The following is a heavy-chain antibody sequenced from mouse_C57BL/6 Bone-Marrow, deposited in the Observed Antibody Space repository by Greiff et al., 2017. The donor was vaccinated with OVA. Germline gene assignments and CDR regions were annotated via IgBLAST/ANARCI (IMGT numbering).Heavy chain of an antibody. D-gene: IGHD1-1*01. CDR2: IYPGDGDT. V-gene: IGHV1-82*01. J-gene: IGHJ3*01. CDR3: ARDYYGSRAFAY. CDR1: GYAFSSSW. Sequence: VQLQQSGPELVKPGASVKISCKASGYAFSSSWMNWVKQRPGKGLEWIGRIYPGDGDTNYNGKFKGKATLTADKSSSTAYMQLSSLTSEDSAVYFCARDYYGSRAFAYWGQGTLVTVSA.